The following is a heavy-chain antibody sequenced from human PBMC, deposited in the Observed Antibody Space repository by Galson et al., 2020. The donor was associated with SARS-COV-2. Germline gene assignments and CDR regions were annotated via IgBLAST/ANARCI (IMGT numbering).Heavy chain of an antibody. Sequence: ASVKVSCKASGYPFTDYYIHWVRQAPGQGLEWRGWINPKTGGTNYAQKFEGRVTMTRDTSITTAYMELSRLRADDTAVYYCARLRYYDVVTGYIVDVWGQGTIVSVCS. CDR1: GYPFTDYY. CDR3: ARLRYYDVVTGYIVDV. D-gene: IGHD3-9*01. V-gene: IGHV1-2*02. J-gene: IGHJ6*02. CDR2: INPKTGGT.